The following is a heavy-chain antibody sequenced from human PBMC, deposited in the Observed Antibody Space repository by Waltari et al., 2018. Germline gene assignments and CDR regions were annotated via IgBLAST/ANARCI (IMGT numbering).Heavy chain of an antibody. D-gene: IGHD2-2*01. CDR3: ARGATVVVPAAMAAAFDI. Sequence: GIIPIFGTANYAQKFQGRVTITTDESTSTAYMELSSLRSEDTAVYYCARGATVVVPAAMAAAFDIWGQGTMVTVSS. CDR2: IIPIFGTA. J-gene: IGHJ3*02. V-gene: IGHV1-69*05.